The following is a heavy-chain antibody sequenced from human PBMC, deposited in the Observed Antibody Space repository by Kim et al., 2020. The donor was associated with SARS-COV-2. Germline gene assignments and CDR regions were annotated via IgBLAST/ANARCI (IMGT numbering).Heavy chain of an antibody. D-gene: IGHD3-3*01. Sequence: APVKGRFTISRDKSKSTLYLQMNSLRAEDTAVYYCARGAGDFGVVIISSYWGQGTLVTVSS. J-gene: IGHJ4*02. V-gene: IGHV3-30*01. CDR3: ARGAGDFGVVIISSY.